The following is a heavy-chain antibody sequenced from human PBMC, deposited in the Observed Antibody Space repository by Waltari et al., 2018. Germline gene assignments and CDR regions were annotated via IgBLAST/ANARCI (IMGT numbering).Heavy chain of an antibody. CDR1: GGSISSGSYY. V-gene: IGHV4-61*02. Sequence: QVQLQESGPGLVKPSQTLSLTCTVSGGSISSGSYYWSWIRQPAGKGLEWIGRIYTSGSTNYNPSLKSRVTISVDTSKNQFSLKLSSVTAADTAVYYCARDRGSSWYGVPNFYYGMDVWGQGTTVTVSS. CDR3: ARDRGSSWYGVPNFYYGMDV. CDR2: IYTSGST. D-gene: IGHD6-13*01. J-gene: IGHJ6*02.